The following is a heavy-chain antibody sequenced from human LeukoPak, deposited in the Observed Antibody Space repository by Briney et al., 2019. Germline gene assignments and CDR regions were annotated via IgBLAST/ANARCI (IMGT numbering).Heavy chain of an antibody. D-gene: IGHD1-26*01. CDR2: ISYDGSNK. Sequence: GRSLRLSRAASGFTFSSYAMHWVRQAPGKGLEWVAVISYDGSNKYYADSVKGRFTISRDNSKNTLYLQMNSLRAEDTAVYYCARGGGELRLFDYWGQGTLVTVSS. V-gene: IGHV3-30-3*01. J-gene: IGHJ4*02. CDR1: GFTFSSYA. CDR3: ARGGGELRLFDY.